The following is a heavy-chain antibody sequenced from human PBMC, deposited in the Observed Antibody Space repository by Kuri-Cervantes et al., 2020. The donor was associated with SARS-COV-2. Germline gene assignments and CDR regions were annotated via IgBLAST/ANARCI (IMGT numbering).Heavy chain of an antibody. D-gene: IGHD2-2*01. CDR1: GGSLSDYY. Sequence: GSLRLSCAVYGGSLSDYYWSWVRQPPGKGLEWIGYIYYSGSTNYNPSLKSRVTISVDTSKNQFSLKLSSVTAADTAVYYCARGLGYCSSTSCWYYYYYMDVWGKGTTVTVSS. CDR2: IYYSGST. J-gene: IGHJ6*03. V-gene: IGHV4-34*01. CDR3: ARGLGYCSSTSCWYYYYYMDV.